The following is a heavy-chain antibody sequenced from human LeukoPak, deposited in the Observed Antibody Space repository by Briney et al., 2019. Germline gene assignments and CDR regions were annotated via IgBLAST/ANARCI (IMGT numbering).Heavy chain of an antibody. CDR2: ISYDGSNK. D-gene: IGHD5-24*01. V-gene: IGHV3-30-3*01. CDR1: GFTFSSYA. CDR3: AKDMASDY. Sequence: GGSLRLSCAASGFTFSSYAMHWVRQAPGKGLEWVAVISYDGSNKYYADSVKGRFTISRDNSKNTLYLQMNSLRAEDTAVYYCAKDMASDYWGQGTLVTVSS. J-gene: IGHJ4*02.